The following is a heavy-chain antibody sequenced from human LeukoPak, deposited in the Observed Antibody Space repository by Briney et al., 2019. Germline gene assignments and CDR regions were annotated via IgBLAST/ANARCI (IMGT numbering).Heavy chain of an antibody. D-gene: IGHD2-2*01. V-gene: IGHV3-30*02. CDR1: GFTFSSYG. Sequence: GGSLRLSCTASGFTFSSYGMHWVRQAPGKGLEWVAFIRYDGSNKYYADSVKGRFTISRDNSKNTLYLQMNSLRAEDTAVYYCAKDGVGYCSSTSCYQQDAFDIWGQGTMVTVSS. CDR3: AKDGVGYCSSTSCYQQDAFDI. CDR2: IRYDGSNK. J-gene: IGHJ3*02.